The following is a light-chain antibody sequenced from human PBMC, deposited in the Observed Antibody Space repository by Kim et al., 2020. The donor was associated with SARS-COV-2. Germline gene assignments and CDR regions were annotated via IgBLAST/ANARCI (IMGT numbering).Light chain of an antibody. J-gene: IGLJ2*01. V-gene: IGLV3-1*01. CDR2: QDT. Sequence: SYELTQPPSVSVSPGQTASITCSGDRLADKDVCWYQQMPGQSPVLVIYQDTKRPSGIPERFSGSTSGNTATLTIRVTQAMDDADYYCQVWDRTTAIFCGG. CDR1: RLADKD. CDR3: QVWDRTTAI.